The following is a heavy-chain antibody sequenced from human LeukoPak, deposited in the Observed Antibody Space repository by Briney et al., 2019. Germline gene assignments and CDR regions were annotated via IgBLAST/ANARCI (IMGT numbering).Heavy chain of an antibody. CDR3: ARYANTHLYYYHYGMDV. D-gene: IGHD2-2*02. CDR1: GGTFSSYA. J-gene: IGHJ6*02. CDR2: IIPIFGTA. Sequence: GSSVKVSCKASGGTFSSYAISWVRQAPGQGLEWMGGIIPIFGTANYAQKFQGRVTITADESTSTAYMELSSLRSEDTAVYYCARYANTHLYYYHYGMDVWGQGTTVTVSS. V-gene: IGHV1-69*01.